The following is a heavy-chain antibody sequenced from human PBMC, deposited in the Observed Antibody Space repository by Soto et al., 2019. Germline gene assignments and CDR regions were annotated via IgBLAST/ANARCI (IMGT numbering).Heavy chain of an antibody. CDR3: ARTLERSSSWVNWFDP. V-gene: IGHV2-5*01. CDR2: IYWNDGK. D-gene: IGHD6-13*01. CDR1: GFSLSTSGVG. Sequence: APTLWNPTQTLTLTCTFSGFSLSTSGVGVGWIRRPPGKALEWLALIYWNDGKRYSASLKIRLTITKDTSKNQVVLTMTSMDPVDTATYYCARTLERSSSWVNWFDPWGQGTLVTVS. J-gene: IGHJ5*02.